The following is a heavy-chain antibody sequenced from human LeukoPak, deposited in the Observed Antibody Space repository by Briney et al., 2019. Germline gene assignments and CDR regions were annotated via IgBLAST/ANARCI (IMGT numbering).Heavy chain of an antibody. CDR3: ARDFFASSATFVAFDM. J-gene: IGHJ3*02. CDR2: ISHSGST. CDR1: GGSISTYY. V-gene: IGHV4-59*01. D-gene: IGHD3-16*01. Sequence: SETLSLTCTVSGGSISTYYWNWMRQPPGKGLEWIGCISHSGSTKYNPSLQSRVTISVDTTKNQFSLKLSSVTAADTAIYYCARDFFASSATFVAFDMWGQGTMVTVSS.